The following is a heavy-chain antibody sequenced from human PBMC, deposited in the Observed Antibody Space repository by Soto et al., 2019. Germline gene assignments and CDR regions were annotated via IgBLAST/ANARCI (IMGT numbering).Heavy chain of an antibody. J-gene: IGHJ4*02. V-gene: IGHV5-51*01. Sequence: GESLKISCKGSGYSFTSYWIGWVRQMPGKGLEWMGIIYPGDSDTRYSPSFQGQVTISADKSISTAYLQWSSLKASDTAMYYCARHRGSTSYYPVIDYWGQGTLVTVSS. CDR1: GYSFTSYW. CDR3: ARHRGSTSYYPVIDY. D-gene: IGHD2-2*01. CDR2: IYPGDSDT.